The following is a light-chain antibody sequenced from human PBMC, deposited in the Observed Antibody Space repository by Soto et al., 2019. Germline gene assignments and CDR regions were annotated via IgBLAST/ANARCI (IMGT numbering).Light chain of an antibody. CDR1: QSVSSN. J-gene: IGKJ3*01. CDR2: GAS. V-gene: IGKV3-15*01. Sequence: EIVMTQSPATLSVSPGERATLSCRASQSVSSNLAWYQQKPGQAPRLLIYGASIRATGIPARFSGSGSWTEFTLTISSLQSEDFALYYCQQYDASPLTFGPGTKVDIK. CDR3: QQYDASPLT.